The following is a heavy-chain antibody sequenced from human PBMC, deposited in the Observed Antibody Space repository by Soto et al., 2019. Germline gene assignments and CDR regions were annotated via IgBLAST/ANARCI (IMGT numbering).Heavy chain of an antibody. J-gene: IGHJ4*02. CDR3: ARRGSIYFAN. CDR2: IKYDGGEK. Sequence: EVQLVESGGGLVQPGGSLRLSCAASGFTFSDYWMSWVRQAPGKGLEWVANIKYDGGEKYYVDSVKGRFTISRDNAKNSLYLQMNSLRAEDTAVYYCARRGSIYFANWGQGTLVTVSS. V-gene: IGHV3-7*01. D-gene: IGHD2-2*01. CDR1: GFTFSDYW.